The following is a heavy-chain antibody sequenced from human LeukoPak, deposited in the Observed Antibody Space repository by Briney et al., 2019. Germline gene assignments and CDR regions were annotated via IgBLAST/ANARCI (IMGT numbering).Heavy chain of an antibody. V-gene: IGHV3-7*01. CDR3: ARDDCSSISCYHNWFDP. J-gene: IGHJ5*02. Sequence: GGSLRLSCAASGFTFRSYWMSWVREAPGKGLEWVANIKQDGSEKYYVDSVKGRFTISRDNAKNSLYLQMNSLRAEDTAVYYCARDDCSSISCYHNWFDPWGQGTLVTVSS. CDR2: IKQDGSEK. CDR1: GFTFRSYW. D-gene: IGHD2-2*01.